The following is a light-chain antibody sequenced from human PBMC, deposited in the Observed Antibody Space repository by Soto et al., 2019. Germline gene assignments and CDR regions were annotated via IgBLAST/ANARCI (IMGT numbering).Light chain of an antibody. V-gene: IGKV1-33*01. J-gene: IGKJ5*01. Sequence: DIQMTQSPSSLSASLVDRVNITCQASQDISNYLNWYQQKPGKAPKLLIYDASNLETGVPSRFSGSGSGTDFTLKINRVEAEDVGTYYCMQALQSLTFGQGTRLEI. CDR2: DAS. CDR3: MQALQSLT. CDR1: QDISNY.